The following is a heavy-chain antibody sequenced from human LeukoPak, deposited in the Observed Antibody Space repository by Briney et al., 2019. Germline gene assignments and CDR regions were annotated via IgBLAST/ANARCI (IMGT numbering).Heavy chain of an antibody. J-gene: IGHJ5*02. Sequence: ASETQSLTCTVSNGSISSDSSFWSWVRQPAGKGLEWIGRMSSSGISTYSPSLKSRVTISIDTYRNQFSMNLNSVTAADTAVYYCAKGAGPPWFDPWGQGTLVTVSS. CDR1: NGSISSDSSF. D-gene: IGHD6-19*01. CDR3: AKGAGPPWFDP. V-gene: IGHV4-61*02. CDR2: MSSSGIS.